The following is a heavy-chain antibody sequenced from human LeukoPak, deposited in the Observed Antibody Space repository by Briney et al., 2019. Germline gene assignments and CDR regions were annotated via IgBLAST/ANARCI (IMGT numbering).Heavy chain of an antibody. Sequence: SETLSLTCAVYGGSFSGYYWSWIRPPPGKGLEWIGEINHSGSTNYNPSLKSRVTISVDTSKNQFSLKLSSVTAADTAVYYCALRSWVFDYWGQGTLVTVSS. CDR3: ALRSWVFDY. CDR1: GGSFSGYY. J-gene: IGHJ4*02. V-gene: IGHV4-34*01. D-gene: IGHD6-13*01. CDR2: INHSGST.